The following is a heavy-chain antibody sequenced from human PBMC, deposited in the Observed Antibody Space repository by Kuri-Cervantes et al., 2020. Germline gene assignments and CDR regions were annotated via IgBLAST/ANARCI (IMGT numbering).Heavy chain of an antibody. CDR3: ARDPWVITMVQGDYYFDY. CDR1: GFTFSSYA. Sequence: GESLKISCAASGFTFSSYAMHWVRQAPGKGLEWVAVVSHDGSNKYYADSVKGRFTISRDNSKNTLYLQMNSLRAEDTAVYYCARDPWVITMVQGDYYFDYWGQGTLVTVSS. CDR2: VSHDGSNK. V-gene: IGHV3-30*01. J-gene: IGHJ4*02. D-gene: IGHD3-10*01.